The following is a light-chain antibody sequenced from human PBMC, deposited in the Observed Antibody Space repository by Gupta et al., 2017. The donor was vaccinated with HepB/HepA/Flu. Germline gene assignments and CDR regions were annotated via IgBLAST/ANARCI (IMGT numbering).Light chain of an antibody. Sequence: QSVLTQPPSVSGPPGQRVTISCTGSSSNIGAGSDVHWYQHLPRTAPKLLMYGKRHRASGVPDRFSGSKSGTSASLAITGLQTEDEADYYCQTVDSSRSDVVFGGGTKLTVL. CDR3: QTVDSSRSDVV. CDR2: GKR. J-gene: IGLJ2*01. V-gene: IGLV1-40*01. CDR1: SSNIGAGSD.